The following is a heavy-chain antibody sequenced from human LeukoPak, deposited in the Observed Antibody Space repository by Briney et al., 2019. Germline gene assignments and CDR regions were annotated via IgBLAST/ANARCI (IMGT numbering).Heavy chain of an antibody. CDR3: ARLAYYDILTGYSPLGVDY. V-gene: IGHV4-4*08. D-gene: IGHD3-9*01. CDR1: GGFIDDYY. J-gene: IGHJ4*02. Sequence: PPETLSLTCTVSGGFIDDYYWSWIRQSPRKGLEWIGNIYTTDSTNYNPSLKSRVTISVDTSKRQSSLKLSSVTAADTAVYYCARLAYYDILTGYSPLGVDYWGQGTLVTVSS. CDR2: IYTTDST.